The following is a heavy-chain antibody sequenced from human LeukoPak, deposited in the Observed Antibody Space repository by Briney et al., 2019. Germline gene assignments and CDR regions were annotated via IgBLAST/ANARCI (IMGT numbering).Heavy chain of an antibody. D-gene: IGHD3-9*01. CDR2: IKQDGSEK. CDR3: ARDLVPYYDILTGYWGY. J-gene: IGHJ4*02. V-gene: IGHV3-7*01. Sequence: GGSLRLSCAASGFTFSSYVMTWVRQAPGKGLEWVANIKQDGSEKYYVDSVKGRFTISRDNAKNSLYLQMNSLRAEGTAVYYCARDLVPYYDILTGYWGYWGQGTLVTVSS. CDR1: GFTFSSYV.